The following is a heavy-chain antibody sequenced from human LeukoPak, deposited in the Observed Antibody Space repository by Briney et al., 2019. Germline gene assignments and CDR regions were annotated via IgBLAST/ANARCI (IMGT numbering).Heavy chain of an antibody. Sequence: LETLSLTCAVYGGSFSGYYWSWIRQPPGKGLEWIGEINHSGSTNYNPSLKSRVTISVDTSKNQFSLKLSSATAADTAVYYCARGNWGRSYSMDVWGQGTTVTVSS. V-gene: IGHV4-34*01. D-gene: IGHD7-27*01. CDR3: ARGNWGRSYSMDV. CDR2: INHSGST. J-gene: IGHJ6*02. CDR1: GGSFSGYY.